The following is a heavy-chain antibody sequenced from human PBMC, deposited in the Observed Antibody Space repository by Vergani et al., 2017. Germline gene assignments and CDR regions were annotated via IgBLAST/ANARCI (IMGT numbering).Heavy chain of an antibody. CDR3: AKSYQGTTEHNWFDP. CDR2: ISWNSGSI. D-gene: IGHD4-11*01. J-gene: IGHJ5*02. Sequence: EVQLVESGGGLVQPGRSLRLSCAASGFTFADYAMHWVRQAPGQGLEWVSGISWNSGSIGYADSVKGRFTISIDNAKNSLYLQMNSLRAEDTALYYCAKSYQGTTEHNWFDPWGQGTLVTFSS. V-gene: IGHV3-9*01. CDR1: GFTFADYA.